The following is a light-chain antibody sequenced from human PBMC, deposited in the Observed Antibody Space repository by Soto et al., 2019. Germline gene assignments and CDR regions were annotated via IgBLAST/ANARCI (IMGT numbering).Light chain of an antibody. V-gene: IGKV1-13*02. CDR3: QQFHTYPLT. CDR2: EAS. J-gene: IGKJ4*01. Sequence: IQLTQSPSSLSASVGDTVNITCRASQGISNVLAWYQQKPGKAPTLLIYEASVLKSGVPSRFSGSGYGAEFTLTISSLPPEDFANYYCQQFHTYPLTFGGGTKVEIK. CDR1: QGISNV.